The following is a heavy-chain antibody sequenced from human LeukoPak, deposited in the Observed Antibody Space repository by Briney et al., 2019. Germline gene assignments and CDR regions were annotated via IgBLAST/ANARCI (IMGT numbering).Heavy chain of an antibody. D-gene: IGHD3-10*01. CDR2: IYYSGST. Sequence: SETLSLTCTVSGGSISSYYWSWIRQPPGKGLEWIGYIYYSGSTNYNPSLKSRVTISVDTSKNQFSLKLSSVTAADTAVYYCARSTYYYGSGSYYKDWGQGTLVTVSS. CDR1: GGSISSYY. V-gene: IGHV4-59*01. J-gene: IGHJ4*02. CDR3: ARSTYYYGSGSYYKD.